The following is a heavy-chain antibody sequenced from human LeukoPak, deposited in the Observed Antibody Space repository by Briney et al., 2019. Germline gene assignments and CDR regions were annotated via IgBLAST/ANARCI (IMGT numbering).Heavy chain of an antibody. CDR1: GFTFSSYS. V-gene: IGHV3-48*04. Sequence: GGSLRLSCAASGFTFSSYSMNWVRQAPGKGLEWVSYISSSSSTIYYADSVKGRFTISRDNAKNSLYLQMNSLTAEDTAVHYCVRAHHPGGWFDPWGQGTLVTVSS. D-gene: IGHD3-10*01. CDR2: ISSSSSTI. J-gene: IGHJ5*02. CDR3: VRAHHPGGWFDP.